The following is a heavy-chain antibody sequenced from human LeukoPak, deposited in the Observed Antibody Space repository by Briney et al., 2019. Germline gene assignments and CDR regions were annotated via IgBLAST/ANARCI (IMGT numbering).Heavy chain of an antibody. Sequence: ASVKVSCKVSGYTLTELSIHWVRQAPGKGLEWMGGFDPEDGETIYAQKFQGRVTMTEDTSTDTAYMELSSLRSEDTAVYYCAIGGITMVRGVIITNWFDPWGQGTLVTVSS. J-gene: IGHJ5*02. D-gene: IGHD3-10*01. V-gene: IGHV1-24*01. CDR1: GYTLTELS. CDR2: FDPEDGET. CDR3: AIGGITMVRGVIITNWFDP.